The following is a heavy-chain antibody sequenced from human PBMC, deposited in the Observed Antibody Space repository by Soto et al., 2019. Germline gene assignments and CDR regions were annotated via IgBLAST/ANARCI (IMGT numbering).Heavy chain of an antibody. Sequence: SVKVSCKASGFTFTSSAVQWVRQARGQRLEWIGWIVVGSGNTNYAQKFQERVTITRDMSTSTAYMELSSLRSEDTAVYYCAADKGDVYYDSSAYLTFDYWGKGTLVTVSA. CDR3: AADKGDVYYDSSAYLTFDY. CDR2: IVVGSGNT. V-gene: IGHV1-58*01. D-gene: IGHD3-22*01. J-gene: IGHJ4*02. CDR1: GFTFTSSA.